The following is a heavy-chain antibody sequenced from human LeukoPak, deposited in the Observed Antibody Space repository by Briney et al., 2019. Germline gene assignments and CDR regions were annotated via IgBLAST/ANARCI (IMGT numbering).Heavy chain of an antibody. J-gene: IGHJ4*02. CDR2: IYSGGST. CDR3: ANRLDYYAD. CDR1: GFTVSNNY. V-gene: IGHV3-66*01. Sequence: GGSLRLSCAASGFTVSNNYMNWVRQAPGTGLEWVSVIYSGGSTYYADSVKGRFTISRDNAKNSLSLQMNSLRDEDTAVYYCANRLDYYADWGQGTLVTVSS. D-gene: IGHD1-26*01.